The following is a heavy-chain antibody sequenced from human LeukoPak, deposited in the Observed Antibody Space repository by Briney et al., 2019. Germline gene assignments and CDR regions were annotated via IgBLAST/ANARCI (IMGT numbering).Heavy chain of an antibody. Sequence: NPGGSLRLSCAASGFTFSSYSMNWVRQAPGKGLEWVSSISSSSSYIYYADSVKGRFTISRDNAKNSLYLQMNSLRAEDTAVYYCARNKKGDRYTYGHDSWGQGTLVTVSS. J-gene: IGHJ4*02. CDR3: ARNKKGDRYTYGHDS. CDR1: GFTFSSYS. V-gene: IGHV3-21*01. CDR2: ISSSSSYI. D-gene: IGHD5-18*01.